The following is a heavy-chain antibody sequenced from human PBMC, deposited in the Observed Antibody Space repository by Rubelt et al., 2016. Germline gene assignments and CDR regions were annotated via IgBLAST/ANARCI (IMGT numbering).Heavy chain of an antibody. CDR2: IHYSGST. J-gene: IGHJ1*01. Sequence: GYIHYSGSTKYNPSLKRRVTISLNTPKNQFSLTLTSATAAATALYYCARVGWYSSGWYSLVYLQHWGQGTLVTVSS. V-gene: IGHV4-59*01. D-gene: IGHD6-19*01. CDR3: ARVGWYSSGWYSLVYLQH.